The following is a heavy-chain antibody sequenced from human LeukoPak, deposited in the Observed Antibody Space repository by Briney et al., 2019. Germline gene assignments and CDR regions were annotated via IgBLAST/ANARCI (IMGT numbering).Heavy chain of an antibody. Sequence: GGSLRLSCGASGFTFSSYWMHWVRQAPGKGLVWVSGINSDGGTTTYADSVKGRFTISRDNAKNTLYLHMNSLRAEDTAVYYCARDYGGSSPFDYWGQGTLVTVSS. CDR1: GFTFSSYW. V-gene: IGHV3-74*01. J-gene: IGHJ4*02. D-gene: IGHD4-23*01. CDR2: INSDGGTT. CDR3: ARDYGGSSPFDY.